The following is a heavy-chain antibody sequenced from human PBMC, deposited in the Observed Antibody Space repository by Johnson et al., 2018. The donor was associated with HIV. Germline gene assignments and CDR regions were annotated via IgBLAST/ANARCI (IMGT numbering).Heavy chain of an antibody. V-gene: IGHV3-20*04. D-gene: IGHD6-13*01. CDR3: ARGRFPEYIGIASGAFDI. J-gene: IGHJ3*02. CDR1: GFTFDDYG. CDR2: ISWNSGSI. Sequence: VQLVESGGGVVRPGGSLRLSCAASGFTFDDYGMSWVRQAPGKGLEWVSGISWNSGSIGYADSVKGRFTISRDKAKNSLYLQMNSLRAEDTAVYFCARGRFPEYIGIASGAFDIWGQGTMVTVSS.